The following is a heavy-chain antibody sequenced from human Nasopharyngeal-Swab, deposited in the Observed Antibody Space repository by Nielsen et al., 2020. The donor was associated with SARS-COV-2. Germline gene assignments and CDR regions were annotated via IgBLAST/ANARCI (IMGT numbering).Heavy chain of an antibody. CDR2: ISSNGGST. J-gene: IGHJ6*02. D-gene: IGHD3-16*01. Sequence: WIRQPPGKGLEYVSAISSNGGSTYYANSVKGRFTISRDNSKNTLYLQMGSLRAEDMAVYYCARGGSYYYYYGMDVWGQRTTVTVSS. CDR3: ARGGSYYYYYGMDV. V-gene: IGHV3-64*01.